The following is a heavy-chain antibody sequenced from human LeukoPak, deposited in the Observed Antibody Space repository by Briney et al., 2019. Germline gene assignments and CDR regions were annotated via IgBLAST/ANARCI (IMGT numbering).Heavy chain of an antibody. CDR2: ISGRGGST. D-gene: IGHD6-6*01. J-gene: IGHJ6*03. V-gene: IGHV3-23*01. CDR3: AKPSSSSPRNYYYYYYMDV. Sequence: GGSLRLSCAASGFTFSSYAMSWVRQAPGKGLEWVSAISGRGGSTYYADSVKGRFTISRDNSKNTLYLQMNSLRAEDTAVYYCAKPSSSSPRNYYYYYYMDVWGKGTTVTVSS. CDR1: GFTFSSYA.